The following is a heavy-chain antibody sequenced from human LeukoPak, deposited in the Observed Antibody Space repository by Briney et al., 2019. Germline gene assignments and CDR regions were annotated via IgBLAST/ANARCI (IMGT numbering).Heavy chain of an antibody. D-gene: IGHD3-3*01. Sequence: SDTLSLTCAVYGGSFSGYYWSWIRQPPGKGLEWIGEINHSGSTNYNPSLKSRVTISVDTSKNQFSLKLSSVTAADTAVYYCARVTIFGVDYYYYYYMDVWGKGTTVTVSS. CDR2: INHSGST. CDR3: ARVTIFGVDYYYYYYMDV. V-gene: IGHV4-34*01. J-gene: IGHJ6*03. CDR1: GGSFSGYY.